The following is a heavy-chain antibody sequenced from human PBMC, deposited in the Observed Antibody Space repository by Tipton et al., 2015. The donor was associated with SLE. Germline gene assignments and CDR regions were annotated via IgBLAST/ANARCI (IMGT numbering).Heavy chain of an antibody. CDR2: FSHTEAT. V-gene: IGHV4-59*12. D-gene: IGHD3-16*01. Sequence: TLSLTCTVSGGSISSYYWSWIRQPPGKGLEWIGSFSHTEATKYNPPLRSRVTISGDTSKNQFSLKVTSVTAADTAVYYCARDQVGVGDFDYWSQGTLVTVSS. CDR3: ARDQVGVGDFDY. J-gene: IGHJ4*02. CDR1: GGSISSYY.